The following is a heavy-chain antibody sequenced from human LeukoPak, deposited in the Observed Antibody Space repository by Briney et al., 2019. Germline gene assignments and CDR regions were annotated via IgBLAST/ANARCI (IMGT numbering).Heavy chain of an antibody. CDR1: GDSVSNGNYY. CDR2: IYYTGST. V-gene: IGHV4-61*01. Sequence: PSETLSLTCTVSGDSVSNGNYYWSWLRQPPGKALEWIGYIYYTGSTYYNPSLEGRVTISVDTSRNQFSVKLSSVTAADTAVYYCARVKAVRGYYDSSGYYVNPPTDFDYWGQGTLVTVSS. D-gene: IGHD3-22*01. J-gene: IGHJ4*02. CDR3: ARVKAVRGYYDSSGYYVNPPTDFDY.